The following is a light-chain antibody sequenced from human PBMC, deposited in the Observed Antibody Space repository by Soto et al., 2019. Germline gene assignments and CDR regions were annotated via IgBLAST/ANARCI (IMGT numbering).Light chain of an antibody. CDR2: DAS. Sequence: DIQMTQSPSTLSASVGDRVTITCRASQIIARWVAWYQQKPGKAPKLLIYDASNLESGVPSRFSGSGSGTEFTLTIISLQPDDFATYYCQQYNSYWTFGPGTKVEIK. J-gene: IGKJ1*01. CDR3: QQYNSYWT. V-gene: IGKV1-5*01. CDR1: QIIARW.